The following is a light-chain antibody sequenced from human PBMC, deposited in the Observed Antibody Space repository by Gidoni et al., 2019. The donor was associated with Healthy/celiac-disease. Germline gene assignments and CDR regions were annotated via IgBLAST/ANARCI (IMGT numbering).Light chain of an antibody. Sequence: QAALTQPASVSGSPGQSITISCTGTSSDVGRYNRVSWYQQHPGKAPKLMIYAGSTRPSGFSKPFSGSKSGNTASLTISGLQAEDEADYYCCSYAADVVFGGGTKLTVL. CDR3: CSYAADVV. V-gene: IGLV2-23*01. CDR1: SSDVGRYNR. CDR2: AGS. J-gene: IGLJ2*01.